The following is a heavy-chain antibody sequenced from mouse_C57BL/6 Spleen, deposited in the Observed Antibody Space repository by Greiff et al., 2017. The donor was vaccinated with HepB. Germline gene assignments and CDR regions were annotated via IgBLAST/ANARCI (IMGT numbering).Heavy chain of an antibody. D-gene: IGHD3-2*02. CDR2: IYPGDGDT. J-gene: IGHJ3*01. Sequence: VQLQQSGPELVKPGASVKISCKASGYAFSSSWMNWVKQRPGKGLEWIGRIYPGDGDTNYNGKFKGKATLTADKSSSTAYMQLSSLTSEDSAVYFCAREADSSGYLFAYWGQGTLVTVSA. CDR3: AREADSSGYLFAY. V-gene: IGHV1-82*01. CDR1: GYAFSSSW.